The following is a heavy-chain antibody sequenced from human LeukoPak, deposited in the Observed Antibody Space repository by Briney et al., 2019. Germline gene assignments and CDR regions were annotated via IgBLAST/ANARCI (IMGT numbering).Heavy chain of an antibody. CDR2: INPSGGST. CDR1: GYTFTNYY. CDR3: ARPTYYYDSSGYYPRAFDI. J-gene: IGHJ3*02. D-gene: IGHD3-22*01. Sequence: ASVTVSCKAFGYTFTNYYMHWVRQAPGQGLEWMGIINPSGGSTSYEQKFQGRVTMTRDTSTSTVYMELSSLRSEDTAVYYCARPTYYYDSSGYYPRAFDIWGEGTMVTVSS. V-gene: IGHV1-46*01.